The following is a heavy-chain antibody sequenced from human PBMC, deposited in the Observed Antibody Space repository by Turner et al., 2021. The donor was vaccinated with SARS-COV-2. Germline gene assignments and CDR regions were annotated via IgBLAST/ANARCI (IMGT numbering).Heavy chain of an antibody. CDR1: GFTFSSYG. D-gene: IGHD4-17*01. J-gene: IGHJ4*02. CDR3: ARDQLGDYVTLDY. V-gene: IGHV3-33*01. Sequence: QVQLVESGGGVVQPGRSLRLSCAASGFTFSSYGMHWVRQAPGKGLEWVAVKWYDGSNKFYADSVKGRFTISRDNSKNTLYLQMNSLRAEDTAVYYCARDQLGDYVTLDYWGQGTLVTVSS. CDR2: KWYDGSNK.